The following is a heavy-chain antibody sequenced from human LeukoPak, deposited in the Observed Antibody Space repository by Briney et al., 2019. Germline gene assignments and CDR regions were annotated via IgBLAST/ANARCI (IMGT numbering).Heavy chain of an antibody. CDR1: GFSLSTSGMC. V-gene: IGHV2-70*11. D-gene: IGHD6-13*01. J-gene: IGHJ4*02. CDR3: ARLIAASSYFDY. CDR2: IDWDDDK. Sequence: RESGPALVKPTQTLTLTCTFSGFSLSTSGMCVSWIRQPPGKALEWLARIDWDDDKYYSTSLRTRVSISKDTSKGQVVLTMTNMDPGDTATYYCARLIAASSYFDYWGQGMLVTVSS.